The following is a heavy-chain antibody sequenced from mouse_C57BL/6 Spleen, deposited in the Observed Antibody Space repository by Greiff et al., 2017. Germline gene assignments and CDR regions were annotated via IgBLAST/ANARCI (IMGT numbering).Heavy chain of an antibody. CDR1: GYTFTDYY. Sequence: QVQLKQSGPELVKPGASVKISCKASGYTFTDYYINWVKQRPGQGLEWIGWIFPGSGSTYYNEKFKGKATLTVDKSSSTAYMLLSSLTSEDSAVYFCARRVYYSNYECWYFDVWGTGTTVTVSS. D-gene: IGHD2-5*01. CDR2: IFPGSGST. J-gene: IGHJ1*03. CDR3: ARRVYYSNYECWYFDV. V-gene: IGHV1-75*01.